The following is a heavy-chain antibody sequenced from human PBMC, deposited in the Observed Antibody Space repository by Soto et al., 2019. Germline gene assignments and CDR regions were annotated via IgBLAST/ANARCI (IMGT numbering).Heavy chain of an antibody. V-gene: IGHV4-61*01. CDR3: ARADREDSGACSMDV. Sequence: QVQLQESGPGLVKPSETLSLTCTVSGGSVSSGSYYWSWIRQPPGKVLEWIGYIYYSGSTNYNPSLKSRVTISVDTSKNQFSLKLSSVTAADTAVYYCARADREDSGACSMDVWGQGTTVTVSS. CDR1: GGSVSSGSYY. J-gene: IGHJ6*02. D-gene: IGHD1-26*01. CDR2: IYYSGST.